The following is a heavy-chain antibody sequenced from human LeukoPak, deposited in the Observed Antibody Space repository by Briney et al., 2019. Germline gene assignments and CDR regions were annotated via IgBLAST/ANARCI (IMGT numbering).Heavy chain of an antibody. V-gene: IGHV3-15*04. CDR1: GFTFSSYE. D-gene: IGHD3-10*01. Sequence: GGSLRLSCAASGFTFSSYEMNWVRQAPGKGLEWVGRIESKTDGGRTGYAAPVKGRFTISRDDSTNTLYLQMNSLKSEDTAVYYCTTYGSGRKFDYWGQGILVTVSS. CDR3: TTYGSGRKFDY. J-gene: IGHJ4*02. CDR2: IESKTDGGRT.